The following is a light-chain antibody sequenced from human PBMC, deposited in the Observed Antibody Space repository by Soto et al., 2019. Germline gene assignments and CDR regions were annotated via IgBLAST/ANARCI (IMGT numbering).Light chain of an antibody. V-gene: IGKV3-15*01. Sequence: EIVMTQSPATLSVSPGERATLSCRASQSITSNLVWYQQKAGQPPRLLIYGASTRATGIPARFSGSGSGTEFTLTITSLQSEDFAVYDCQQYDNWPTFGQGTKVEI. CDR2: GAS. J-gene: IGKJ1*01. CDR1: QSITSN. CDR3: QQYDNWPT.